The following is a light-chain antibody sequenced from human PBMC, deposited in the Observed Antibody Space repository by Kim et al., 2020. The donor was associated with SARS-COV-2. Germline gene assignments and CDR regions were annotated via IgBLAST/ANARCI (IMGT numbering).Light chain of an antibody. CDR3: CSYAGSYTFYV. CDR2: DVS. CDR1: SSDFGGYNY. V-gene: IGLV2-11*01. J-gene: IGLJ1*01. Sequence: QSDTFSCTETSSDFGGYNYVSWYQQHPGKAPKLMIYDVSKRPSGVPDRFSGSKSGNTASLTISGLQAEDEADYYCCSYAGSYTFYVFGTGTKVTVL.